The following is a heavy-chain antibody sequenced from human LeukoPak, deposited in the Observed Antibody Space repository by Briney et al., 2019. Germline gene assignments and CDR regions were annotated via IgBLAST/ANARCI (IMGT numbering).Heavy chain of an antibody. J-gene: IGHJ6*03. CDR3: ARDSAAADLYYYYYMDV. CDR1: GGSFSGYY. V-gene: IGHV4-34*01. Sequence: SETLSLTCAVYGGSFSGYYWNWIRQPPGKGLEWIGEINHSGSTNYNPSLKSRVTISVDTSKNQFSLKLSSVTAADTAVYYCARDSAAADLYYYYYMDVWGKGTTVTVSS. D-gene: IGHD6-13*01. CDR2: INHSGST.